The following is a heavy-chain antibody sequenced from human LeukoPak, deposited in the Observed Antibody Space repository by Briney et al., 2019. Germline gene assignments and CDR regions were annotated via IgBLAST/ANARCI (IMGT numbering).Heavy chain of an antibody. Sequence: GGSLRLSCAASGFTFSSYGMHWVRQAPGKGLEWVAVISYDGSNKYYADSVKGRFTISRDNSKNTLYLQMNSLRAEDTAVYYCAKEGEPYCGGDCYPEFDYWGQGTLVTVSS. CDR1: GFTFSSYG. CDR2: ISYDGSNK. J-gene: IGHJ4*02. CDR3: AKEGEPYCGGDCYPEFDY. D-gene: IGHD2-21*02. V-gene: IGHV3-30*18.